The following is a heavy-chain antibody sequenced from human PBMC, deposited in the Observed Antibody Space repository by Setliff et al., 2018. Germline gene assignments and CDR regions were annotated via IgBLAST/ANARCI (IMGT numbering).Heavy chain of an antibody. D-gene: IGHD3-3*01. CDR1: GFTFSNYG. V-gene: IGHV3-43D*04. Sequence: GGSLRLSCVASGFTFSNYGMHWVRQAPGKGLEWVSLISWDGGSTYYADSVKGRFTISRDNAKNSLYLQMNSLRAEDTAMYHCARGTFSDFWSGDYYDYWGQGTLVTVSS. CDR2: ISWDGGST. J-gene: IGHJ4*02. CDR3: ARGTFSDFWSGDYYDY.